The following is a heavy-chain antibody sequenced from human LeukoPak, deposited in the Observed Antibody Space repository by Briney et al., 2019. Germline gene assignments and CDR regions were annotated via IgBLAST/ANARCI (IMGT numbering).Heavy chain of an antibody. CDR3: AREPPTVHPERRRLGVLDI. J-gene: IGHJ3*02. CDR2: ISPNSGNT. V-gene: IGHV1-2*02. D-gene: IGHD1-14*01. CDR1: GYTFTDYY. Sequence: PSVNLSCKASGYTFTDYYIHWVRQAPGQGLEWMGWISPNSGNTNYAPGSQGRVTMTRDTSISTAYMELSSLTFDDTAVYYCAREPPTVHPERRRLGVLDIWGQGTMVTVSS.